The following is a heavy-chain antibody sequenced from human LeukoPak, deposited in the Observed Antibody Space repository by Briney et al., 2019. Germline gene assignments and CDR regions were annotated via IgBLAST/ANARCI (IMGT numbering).Heavy chain of an antibody. D-gene: IGHD5-18*01. Sequence: ASVKVSCKASGYTFTGYYMHWVRQAPGQGLEWMGWINPNSGGTNYAQKFQGRVTMTRDTSISTAYMALSRLRSDDTAVYYCARDHEAEHLQAFGTAMVLYNWFDPWGQGTLVTVSS. V-gene: IGHV1-2*02. J-gene: IGHJ5*02. CDR3: ARDHEAEHLQAFGTAMVLYNWFDP. CDR2: INPNSGGT. CDR1: GYTFTGYY.